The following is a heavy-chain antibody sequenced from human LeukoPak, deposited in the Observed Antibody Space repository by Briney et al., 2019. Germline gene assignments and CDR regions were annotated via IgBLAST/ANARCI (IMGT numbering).Heavy chain of an antibody. CDR1: GFTVSSNY. CDR3: AKSVYSSGWYGRDYYYYYMDV. V-gene: IGHV3-23*01. D-gene: IGHD6-19*01. CDR2: ISGSGGST. Sequence: GGSLRLSCAASGFTVSSNYMSWVRQAPGKGLEWVSAISGSGGSTYYADSVKGRFTISRDNSKNTLYLQMNSLRAEDTAVYYCAKSVYSSGWYGRDYYYYYMDVWGKGTTVTVSS. J-gene: IGHJ6*03.